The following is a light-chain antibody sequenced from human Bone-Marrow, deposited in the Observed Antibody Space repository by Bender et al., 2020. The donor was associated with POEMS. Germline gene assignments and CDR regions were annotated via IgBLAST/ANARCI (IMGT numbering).Light chain of an antibody. Sequence: QSALTQPASVSGSPGQSITISCTGASSDVGAYNLVSWYQQHPGKAPKLMIYEVSKRPSGVPDRFSGSKSDNTASLTVSGLQAEDEADYYCSSYGGNYTWVFGGGTKLTVL. CDR1: SSDVGAYNL. CDR3: SSYGGNYTWV. CDR2: EVS. V-gene: IGLV2-8*01. J-gene: IGLJ3*02.